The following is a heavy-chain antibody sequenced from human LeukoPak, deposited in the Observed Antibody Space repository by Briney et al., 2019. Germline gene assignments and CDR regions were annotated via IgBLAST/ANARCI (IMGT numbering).Heavy chain of an antibody. J-gene: IGHJ4*02. V-gene: IGHV3-21*01. CDR3: ARDECKN. CDR1: GFXFSSYS. Sequence: GESLKISCAASGFXFSSYSMNWVRQAPGKGLEWVSSISSSSSYIYYADSVKGRFTISRDNAKNSLYLQMNSLRAEDTAVYYCARDECKNWGQGTLVTVSS. D-gene: IGHD2-8*01. CDR2: ISSSSSYI.